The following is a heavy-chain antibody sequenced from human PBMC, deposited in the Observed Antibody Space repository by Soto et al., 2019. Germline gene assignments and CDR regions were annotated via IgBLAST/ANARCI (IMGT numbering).Heavy chain of an antibody. CDR1: GYTFTSYG. D-gene: IGHD3-10*01. CDR3: ARELRGVIIKWGGDWFDP. J-gene: IGHJ5*02. V-gene: IGHV1-18*04. Sequence: QVQLVQSGAEVKKPGASVKVSCKASGYTFTSYGISWVRQAPGQGLEWMGGISAYNGNTNYAQKLQGRVTMTTDTSTSTAYMELRSLRSDDTAVYYCARELRGVIIKWGGDWFDPWGQGTLVTVSS. CDR2: ISAYNGNT.